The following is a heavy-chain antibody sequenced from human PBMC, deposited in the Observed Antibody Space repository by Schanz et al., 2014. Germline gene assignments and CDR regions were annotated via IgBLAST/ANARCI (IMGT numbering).Heavy chain of an antibody. CDR3: ARVQDDILTGSEYYYGMDV. CDR2: ISTSNGNT. Sequence: GPGVKEPGASVKVSCEASRYTFNTYGLNWVRQAPGQGLEWMGWISTSNGNTNYIQKLQGRVTMTTDTSTSTAYMELRSLRSDDTAVYYCARVQDDILTGSEYYYGMDVWGQGTTVTVS. V-gene: IGHV1-18*01. J-gene: IGHJ6*02. D-gene: IGHD3-9*01. CDR1: RYTFNTYG.